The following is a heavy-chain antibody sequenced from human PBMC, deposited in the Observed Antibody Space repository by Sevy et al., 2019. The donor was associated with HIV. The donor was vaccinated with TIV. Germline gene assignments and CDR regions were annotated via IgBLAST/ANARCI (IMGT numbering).Heavy chain of an antibody. CDR2: ITWDGGST. Sequence: GGSLRLSCAASGFTFDDYTMNWVRQAPGKGLEWVSLITWDGGSTYYADSVKGRFTISRDNSKNSLYLQMNGLRTEDTALYYCAKDISGEGYLGSGYFDYWGQGTLVTVSS. D-gene: IGHD2-15*01. V-gene: IGHV3-43*01. CDR3: AKDISGEGYLGSGYFDY. CDR1: GFTFDDYT. J-gene: IGHJ4*02.